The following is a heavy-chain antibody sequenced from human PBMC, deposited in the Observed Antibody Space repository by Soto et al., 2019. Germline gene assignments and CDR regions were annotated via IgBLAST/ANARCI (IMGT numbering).Heavy chain of an antibody. V-gene: IGHV4-31*03. Sequence: SETLSLPCTVSGGSISSGGYYWSWIRQHPGKGLEWIGYIYYSGSTYYNPSLKSRVTISVVTSKNQFSLKLSSVAAADTAVYFCARADMTTVTLGRGALCLDPWAQGTLVTV. CDR3: ARADMTTVTLGRGALCLDP. J-gene: IGHJ5*01. CDR1: GGSISSGGYY. CDR2: IYYSGST. D-gene: IGHD4-17*01.